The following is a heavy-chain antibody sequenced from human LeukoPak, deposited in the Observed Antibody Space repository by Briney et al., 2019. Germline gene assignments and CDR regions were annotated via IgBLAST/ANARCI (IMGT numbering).Heavy chain of an antibody. V-gene: IGHV3-30*18. J-gene: IGHJ4*02. CDR2: ISYDEMYQ. CDR3: AKDRDYYGSGSDY. D-gene: IGHD3-10*01. Sequence: GGSLRLSCAASGFTFNIYCMHWVRQAPGKGLEWVAGISYDEMYQYYADSVKGRFTISRDNSKNTLFLQMNSLRAEDTAIYYCAKDRDYYGSGSDYWGQGTLVTVSS. CDR1: GFTFNIYC.